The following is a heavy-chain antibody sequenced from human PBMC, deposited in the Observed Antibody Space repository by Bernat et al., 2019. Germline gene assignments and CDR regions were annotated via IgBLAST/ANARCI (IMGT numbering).Heavy chain of an antibody. V-gene: IGHV1-69*01. CDR1: GGTFSSYA. Sequence: QVQLVQSGAEVKKPGSSVKVSCKASGGTFSSYAISWVRQAPGQGLEWMGGIIPIFGTANYAQKFQGNVTITADEPTSTAYMELSSVRSEDTAVYSCARGDTAMGTFDYWGQGTLVTVSS. CDR2: IIPIFGTA. CDR3: ARGDTAMGTFDY. D-gene: IGHD5-18*01. J-gene: IGHJ4*02.